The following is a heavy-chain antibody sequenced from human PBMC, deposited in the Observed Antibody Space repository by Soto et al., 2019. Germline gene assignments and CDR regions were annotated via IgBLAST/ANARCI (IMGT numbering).Heavy chain of an antibody. CDR1: GLTFSSYA. V-gene: IGHV3-23*01. CDR2: ISGNGAST. D-gene: IGHD2-2*01. Sequence: GGSLRLSCAASGLTFSSYAMTWVRQAPGKGLQWVSTISGNGASTYYADSVKGRFTVSRDNSKNTLYLQMNSLRAEDTAVYYCARTGPTPTAPEKYQLLRFYYYGMDVWGQGTTVTVSS. CDR3: ARTGPTPTAPEKYQLLRFYYYGMDV. J-gene: IGHJ6*02.